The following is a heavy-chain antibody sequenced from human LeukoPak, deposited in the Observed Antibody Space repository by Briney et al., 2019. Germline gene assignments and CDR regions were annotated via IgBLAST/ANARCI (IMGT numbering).Heavy chain of an antibody. J-gene: IGHJ4*02. CDR3: TTYYYDSTSDFGY. CDR1: GLTFSNAW. V-gene: IGHV3-15*01. CDR2: IKSKTDGGTT. Sequence: AGGSLRLSCAVCGLTFSNAWMSWVRQAPGKGLEWVGHIKSKTDGGTTDYAAPVKGRFTISRDDSKNTQYLQMNSLKTEDTAVYYCTTYYYDSTSDFGYWGQGTLVTVSS. D-gene: IGHD3-22*01.